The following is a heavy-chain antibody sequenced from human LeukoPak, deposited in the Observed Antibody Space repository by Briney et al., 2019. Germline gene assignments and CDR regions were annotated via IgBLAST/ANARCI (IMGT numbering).Heavy chain of an antibody. CDR1: GFTFSSYA. CDR2: ISGSGGST. V-gene: IGHV3-23*01. CDR3: AKDFDSSGYYDY. Sequence: GGSLRPSCAASGFTFSSYAMSWVRQAPGKGLEWVSAISGSGGSTYYADSVKGRFTISRDNSKNTLYLQMNSLRAEDTAVYYCAKDFDSSGYYDYWGQGTLVTVSS. J-gene: IGHJ4*02. D-gene: IGHD3-22*01.